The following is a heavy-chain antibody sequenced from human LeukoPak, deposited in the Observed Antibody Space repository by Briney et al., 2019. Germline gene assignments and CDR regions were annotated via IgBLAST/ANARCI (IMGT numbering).Heavy chain of an antibody. Sequence: PGGSLRLSCAASGFTFSSHAMSWVRQAPGKGLEWASAISGSGGSTYYADSVKGRFTISRDNSKNTLFLQMNSLRAEDTAVYYCAKVRFAKSHAFDFRGQGTMVTVSS. D-gene: IGHD2-21*01. J-gene: IGHJ3*01. CDR3: AKVRFAKSHAFDF. CDR2: ISGSGGST. V-gene: IGHV3-23*01. CDR1: GFTFSSHA.